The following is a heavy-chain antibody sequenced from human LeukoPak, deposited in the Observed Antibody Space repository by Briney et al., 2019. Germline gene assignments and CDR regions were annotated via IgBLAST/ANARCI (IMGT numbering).Heavy chain of an antibody. CDR2: IYYSGST. J-gene: IGHJ6*03. CDR3: ARGGFVVVPAAIRYYYYYMDV. Sequence: SETLSLTCTVSGGSISSYYWSWIRQPPGKGLEWIGYIYYSGSTNYNPSLKSRVTISVDTSKNQFSLKLSSVTAADTAVYYCARGGFVVVPAAIRYYYYYMDVWGKGTTVTVSS. V-gene: IGHV4-59*01. CDR1: GGSISSYY. D-gene: IGHD2-2*01.